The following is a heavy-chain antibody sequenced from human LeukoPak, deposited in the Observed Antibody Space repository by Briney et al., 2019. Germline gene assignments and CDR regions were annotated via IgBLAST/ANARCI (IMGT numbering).Heavy chain of an antibody. CDR2: ISYDGSNK. D-gene: IGHD2-15*01. CDR3: ARDRGVVVVAALFDY. CDR1: GFTFSSYA. Sequence: PGGSLRLSCAASGFTFSSYAMHWVRQAPGKGLEWVAVISYDGSNKYYADSVKGRFTISRDNSKNTLYLQMNSLRAEDTAVYYCARDRGVVVVAALFDYWGQGTLVTVSS. J-gene: IGHJ4*02. V-gene: IGHV3-30-3*01.